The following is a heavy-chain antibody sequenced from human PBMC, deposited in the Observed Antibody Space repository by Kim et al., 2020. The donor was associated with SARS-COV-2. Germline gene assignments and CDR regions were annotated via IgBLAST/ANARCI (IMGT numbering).Heavy chain of an antibody. Sequence: SETLSLTCAVSGYSLTNNYWWAWIRQPPGKGLEWIGYIYYSGGTHHNPSLKSRVSMSVDTSKNQFSLQLSSVTAADTALYYCARMNFGSNWFDPWGQGTLVTVSS. V-gene: IGHV4-28*01. D-gene: IGHD3-3*01. CDR1: GYSLTNNYW. J-gene: IGHJ5*02. CDR2: IYYSGGT. CDR3: ARMNFGSNWFDP.